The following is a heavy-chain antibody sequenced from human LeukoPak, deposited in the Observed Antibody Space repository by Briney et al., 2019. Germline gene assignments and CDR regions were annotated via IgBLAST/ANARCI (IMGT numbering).Heavy chain of an antibody. CDR1: GGSISSYY. J-gene: IGHJ4*02. D-gene: IGHD2-21*01. V-gene: IGHV4-59*08. CDR2: IYYSGST. CDR3: ARAWGSGYSFDY. Sequence: SETLSLTCTVSGGSISSYYWSWIRQPPGKGLEWIGYIYYSGSTNYNPSLKSRVTISVDTSKNQFSLKLSSVTAADTAVYHCARAWGSGYSFDYWGRGTLVTVSS.